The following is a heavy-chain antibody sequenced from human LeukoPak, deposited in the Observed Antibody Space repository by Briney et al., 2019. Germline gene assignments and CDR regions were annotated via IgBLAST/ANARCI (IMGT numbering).Heavy chain of an antibody. V-gene: IGHV3-9*01. J-gene: IGHJ4*02. CDR2: ISWNGGSI. D-gene: IGHD6-13*01. Sequence: ALGLSCAAPGFTFDDYAMHWVRQTPGKGLEWVSGISWNGGSIGYADSVKGRFTISRDNAKNSLYLQMNSLRAEDTAVYYCVRGAYSSSWLNFDYWGQGTLVTVSS. CDR3: VRGAYSSSWLNFDY. CDR1: GFTFDDYA.